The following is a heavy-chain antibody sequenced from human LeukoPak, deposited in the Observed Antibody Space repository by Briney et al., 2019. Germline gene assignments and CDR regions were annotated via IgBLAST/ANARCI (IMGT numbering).Heavy chain of an antibody. D-gene: IGHD3-10*01. J-gene: IGHJ4*02. CDR3: ARPYYYGSGSYYAFDY. V-gene: IGHV4-39*01. CDR2: IYYSGST. Sequence: SETLSLTCTVSGGSVSSSSYYWGWIRQLPGKGLEWIGSIYYSGSTYYNPSLKSRVTISVDTSKNQFSLKLSSVTAADTAVYYCARPYYYGSGSYYAFDYWGQGTLVTVSS. CDR1: GGSVSSSSYY.